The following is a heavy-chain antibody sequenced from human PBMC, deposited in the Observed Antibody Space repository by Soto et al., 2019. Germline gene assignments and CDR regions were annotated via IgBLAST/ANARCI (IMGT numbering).Heavy chain of an antibody. J-gene: IGHJ4*02. CDR2: INVYNGNT. Sequence: ASVKVSCKASGYTFTNYGISWVRQAPGQGLEWMGWINVYNGNTKYAQKFQGRVTITRDTSASTAYMELSSLRSEDTAVYYCARGSIVGATTPFDYWGQGTLVTVSS. CDR3: ARGSIVGATTPFDY. D-gene: IGHD1-26*01. CDR1: GYTFTNYG. V-gene: IGHV1-18*01.